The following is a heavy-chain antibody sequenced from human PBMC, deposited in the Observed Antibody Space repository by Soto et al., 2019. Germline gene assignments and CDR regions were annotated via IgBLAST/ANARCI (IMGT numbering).Heavy chain of an antibody. V-gene: IGHV4-31*03. CDR3: AGDGPVYGMDV. J-gene: IGHJ6*02. D-gene: IGHD2-2*01. CDR1: GGSISSGGYY. CDR2: IYYSGST. Sequence: QVQLQESGPGLVKPSQTLSLTCTVSGGSISSGGYYWSWIRQHPGKGLEWIGYIYYSGSTYYNPSLRSRVTISVDTSKNQLSLKLSSVTAADTAVYYCAGDGPVYGMDVWGQGTTVTVSS.